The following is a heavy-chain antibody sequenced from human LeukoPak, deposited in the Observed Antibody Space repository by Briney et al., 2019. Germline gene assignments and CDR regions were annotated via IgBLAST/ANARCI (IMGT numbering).Heavy chain of an antibody. J-gene: IGHJ4*02. CDR2: TRFDGSIK. CDR3: AKDSIQGDTALDY. V-gene: IGHV3-30*02. Sequence: GGSLRLSCAASGFTFSNYGMHWVRQAPGKRLEWVAFTRFDGSIKYYADSVKGRFTISRDNSKNTLYLQMSSLRAEDTAVFYCAKDSIQGDTALDYWGQGTPVTVSS. D-gene: IGHD5-18*01. CDR1: GFTFSNYG.